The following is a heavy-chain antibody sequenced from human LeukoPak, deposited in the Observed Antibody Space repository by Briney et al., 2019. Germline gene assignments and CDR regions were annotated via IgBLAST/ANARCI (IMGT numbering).Heavy chain of an antibody. V-gene: IGHV1-3*01. CDR3: ARDPIGPYSGYFDY. J-gene: IGHJ4*02. Sequence: ASVKVSCKASGYTFSDYGIHWVRQAPGQSLEWMGWLNAGNGNTKYSQKFQDRVTITRDTSASTAYMELSSLRSEDTAVYSCARDPIGPYSGYFDYWGQGTLVTVSS. CDR2: LNAGNGNT. D-gene: IGHD3-10*01. CDR1: GYTFSDYG.